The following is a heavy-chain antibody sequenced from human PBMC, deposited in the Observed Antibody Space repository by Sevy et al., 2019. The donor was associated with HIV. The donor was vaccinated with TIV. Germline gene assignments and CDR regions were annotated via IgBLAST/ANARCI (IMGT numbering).Heavy chain of an antibody. Sequence: GGSLRLSCAASGFTFDDYAMHWVRQAPGKGLEWVSGISWNSGSIGYADSVKGRFTISRDNAKNSLYLQMNSLRAEDTALYYCAKDMGIGGPGIAVAGKGHWGQRTLVTVSS. CDR3: AKDMGIGGPGIAVAGKGH. J-gene: IGHJ4*02. CDR2: ISWNSGSI. CDR1: GFTFDDYA. V-gene: IGHV3-9*01. D-gene: IGHD6-19*01.